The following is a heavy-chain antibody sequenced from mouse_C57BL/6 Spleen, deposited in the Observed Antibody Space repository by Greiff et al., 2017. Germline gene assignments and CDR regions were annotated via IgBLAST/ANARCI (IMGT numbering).Heavy chain of an antibody. CDR1: GFTFSSYG. CDR3: ARGGSDEGFAY. V-gene: IGHV5-6*01. J-gene: IGHJ3*01. Sequence: DVQLVESGGDLVKPGGSLKLSCAASGFTFSSYGMSWVRQTPDKRLEWVATISSGGSYTYYPDSVKGRFTISRDNAKNTLYLQMSSLKSEDTAMYYCARGGSDEGFAYWGQGTLVTVSA. CDR2: ISSGGSYT.